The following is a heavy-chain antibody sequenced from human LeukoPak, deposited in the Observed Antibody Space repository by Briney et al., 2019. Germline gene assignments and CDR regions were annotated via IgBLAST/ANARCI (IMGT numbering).Heavy chain of an antibody. J-gene: IGHJ4*02. CDR1: GASIRHYY. V-gene: IGHV4-4*07. CDR2: IDPSGST. CDR3: AKEGAAPGPDFDY. D-gene: IGHD6-13*01. Sequence: SETLSLTCTVSGASIRHYYWSWLRQPAGKGLEWIGRIDPSGSTIYNPSLKSRVTMSIDTSKNQFALKLNSVTAADTAVYYCAKEGAAPGPDFDYWGQGTLVIVSS.